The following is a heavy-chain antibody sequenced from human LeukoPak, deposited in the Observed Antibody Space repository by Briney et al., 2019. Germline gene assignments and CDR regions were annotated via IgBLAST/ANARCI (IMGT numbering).Heavy chain of an antibody. CDR2: ISSSSSTI. J-gene: IGHJ3*02. V-gene: IGHV3-48*01. CDR1: GFTFSSYS. CDR3: ARAPYYYDSSGPLSAAFDI. Sequence: GGSLRLSCAASGFTFSSYSMNWVRQAPGKGLEWVSYISSSSSTIYYADSAKGRFTISRDNAKNSLYLQMNSLRAEDTAVYYCARAPYYYDSSGPLSAAFDIWGQGTMVTVSS. D-gene: IGHD3-22*01.